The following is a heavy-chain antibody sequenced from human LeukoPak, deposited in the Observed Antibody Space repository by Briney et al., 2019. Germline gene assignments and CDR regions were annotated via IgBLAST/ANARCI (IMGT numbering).Heavy chain of an antibody. V-gene: IGHV3-30*02. CDR2: IRYDGSNK. D-gene: IGHD6-6*01. Sequence: GGSLRLSCAASGFTVSSNYMSWVRQAPGKGLEWVAFIRYDGSNKYYADSVKGRFTISRDNSKNTLYLQMNSLRAEDTAVYYCAKSEPIAARPNYGGQGTLVTVSS. CDR3: AKSEPIAARPNY. CDR1: GFTVSSNY. J-gene: IGHJ4*02.